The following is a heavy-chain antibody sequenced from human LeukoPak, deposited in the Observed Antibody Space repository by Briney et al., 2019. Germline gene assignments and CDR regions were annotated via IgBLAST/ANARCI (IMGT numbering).Heavy chain of an antibody. J-gene: IGHJ4*02. CDR1: GFTFNDYW. D-gene: IGHD2-2*01. V-gene: IGHV3-7*01. Sequence: GGSLRLSCAAFGFTFNDYWISWVRQAPGKGLEWVANVKQDGSEKFYVDSVKGRFTISRDSAKNSVHLQMNSLRAEDTAVYYCTRMAWRSRPFDYWGQGTLVTVSS. CDR3: TRMAWRSRPFDY. CDR2: VKQDGSEK.